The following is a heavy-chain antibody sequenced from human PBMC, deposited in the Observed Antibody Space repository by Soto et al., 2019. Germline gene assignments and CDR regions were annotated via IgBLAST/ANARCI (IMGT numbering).Heavy chain of an antibody. Sequence: SLRLSCAASGFTFSSYGMHWVRQAPGKGLEWVAVISYDGSNKYYADSVKGRFTISRDNSKNTLYLQMNSLRAEDTAVYYCAKGDSAARPYAFDIWGQGTMVTVSS. V-gene: IGHV3-30*18. CDR2: ISYDGSNK. D-gene: IGHD6-6*01. CDR1: GFTFSSYG. J-gene: IGHJ3*02. CDR3: AKGDSAARPYAFDI.